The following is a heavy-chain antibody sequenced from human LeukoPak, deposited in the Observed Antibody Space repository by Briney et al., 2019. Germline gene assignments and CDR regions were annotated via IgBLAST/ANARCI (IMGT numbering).Heavy chain of an antibody. CDR2: ISGSGDNT. Sequence: PGGSLRLSCAASGFTFSSYAMNWVRQAPGKGLEWVSGISGSGDNTYYADSVKGRFTISRDNSKNTLYLQMNSLRAEDTAVYYCAKVRSGDIEAALNYWGEGTLVPVSS. CDR1: GFTFSSYA. D-gene: IGHD5-12*01. J-gene: IGHJ4*02. V-gene: IGHV3-23*01. CDR3: AKVRSGDIEAALNY.